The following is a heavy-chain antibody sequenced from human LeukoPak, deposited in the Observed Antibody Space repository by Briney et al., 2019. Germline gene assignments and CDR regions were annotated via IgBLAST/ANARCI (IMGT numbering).Heavy chain of an antibody. CDR2: ISYDGGNK. Sequence: PGGSLRLSCAASGFTFSSYAVHWVRQAPGKGLEWVTVISYDGGNKFYADSVRGRFTISRDNSKNTVYLQMNSLRAEDTAVYYCARDPAGRSSGLFDYWGQGTLVTVSS. CDR1: GFTFSSYA. J-gene: IGHJ4*02. CDR3: ARDPAGRSSGLFDY. D-gene: IGHD6-19*01. V-gene: IGHV3-30*03.